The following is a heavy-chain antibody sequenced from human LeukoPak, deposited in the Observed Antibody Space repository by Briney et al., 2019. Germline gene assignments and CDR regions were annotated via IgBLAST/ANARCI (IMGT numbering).Heavy chain of an antibody. J-gene: IGHJ6*02. V-gene: IGHV1-18*01. Sequence: GASVKVSCNASGYTFTSYGISWVRQAPGQGLEWMGWISAYNGNTNYAQKLQGRVTMTTDTYTSTADMELRSLRSDDTAVCYCARDLYYYGSGSYDGMDVWGQGATVTVSS. CDR1: GYTFTSYG. CDR2: ISAYNGNT. CDR3: ARDLYYYGSGSYDGMDV. D-gene: IGHD3-10*01.